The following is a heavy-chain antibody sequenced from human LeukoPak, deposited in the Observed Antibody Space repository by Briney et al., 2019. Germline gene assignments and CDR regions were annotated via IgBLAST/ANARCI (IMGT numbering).Heavy chain of an antibody. J-gene: IGHJ4*02. CDR1: GFTFNLYG. Sequence: GGSLRLSCAASGFTFNLYGMSWVRQAPGKGLEWVSSVGGGNDIHYADSVKGRFTGFRDDAKSTVYLQMNSLRAEDTAIYCAKDATPMNSIWDHFDSWGQGTLVTVSS. CDR3: AKDATPMNSIWDHFDS. D-gene: IGHD3-22*01. V-gene: IGHV3-23*01. CDR2: VGGGNDI.